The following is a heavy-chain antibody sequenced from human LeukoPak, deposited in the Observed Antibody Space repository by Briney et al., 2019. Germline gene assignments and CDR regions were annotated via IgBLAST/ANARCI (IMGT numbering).Heavy chain of an antibody. D-gene: IGHD3-3*01. J-gene: IGHJ5*02. CDR3: ARGGITIFGVVTGTNWFDP. Sequence: SETLSLTCAVYGGSFSGYYWSWIRQPPGKGLEWIGEINHSGSTNYNPSLKSRVTISVDTSKNLFSLKLSSVTAADTAVYYCARGGITIFGVVTGTNWFDPWGQGTLVTVSS. V-gene: IGHV4-34*01. CDR2: INHSGST. CDR1: GGSFSGYY.